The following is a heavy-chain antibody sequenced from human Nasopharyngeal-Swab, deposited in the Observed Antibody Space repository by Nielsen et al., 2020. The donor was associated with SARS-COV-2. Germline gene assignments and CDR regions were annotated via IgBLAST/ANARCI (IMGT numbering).Heavy chain of an antibody. Sequence: GGSLRLSCAASGFTFSSYSMSWVRQAPGKGLEWVSAINGSGGGTYYAYSVNGRFTISRDNSKNTLYLQMNRLRAEDTAVYYCAKGEVVRGVYFDYWGQGTLVTVSS. D-gene: IGHD3-10*01. CDR3: AKGEVVRGVYFDY. J-gene: IGHJ4*02. CDR2: INGSGGGT. V-gene: IGHV3-23*01. CDR1: GFTFSSYS.